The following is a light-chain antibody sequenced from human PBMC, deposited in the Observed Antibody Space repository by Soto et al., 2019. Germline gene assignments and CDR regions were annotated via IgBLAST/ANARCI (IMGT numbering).Light chain of an antibody. J-gene: IGKJ1*01. CDR3: QQTFSTPRT. CDR1: QNVRSY. CDR2: ETS. V-gene: IGKV1-39*01. Sequence: DTQKTQSPSSLSASVGDRVTITCRASQNVRSYVNWYQQKPGKAPSLLIYETSTLQSGVPPRFSGDGYGTDFTLSISSLHPEDFATYYCQQTFSTPRTFGQGTTVEI.